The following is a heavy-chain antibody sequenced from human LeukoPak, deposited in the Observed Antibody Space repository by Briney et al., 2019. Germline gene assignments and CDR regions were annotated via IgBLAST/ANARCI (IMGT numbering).Heavy chain of an antibody. CDR3: AKGAGGFSYYNWFDP. D-gene: IGHD5-18*01. J-gene: IGHJ5*02. CDR2: IDHSGST. CDR1: GGSISSGSW. Sequence: KASETLSLTCVVSGGSISSGSWWSWVRQTPGKGLEYIGQIDHSGSTNYNPSLESRVTISVDTSKNQFSLKLASVTAADTAIYYCAKGAGGFSYYNWFDPWGQGTLVTVSS. V-gene: IGHV4-4*02.